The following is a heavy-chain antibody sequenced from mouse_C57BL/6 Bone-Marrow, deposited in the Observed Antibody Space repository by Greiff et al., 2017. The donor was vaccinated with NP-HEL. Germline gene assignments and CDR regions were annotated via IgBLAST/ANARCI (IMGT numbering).Heavy chain of an antibody. V-gene: IGHV5-4*03. CDR1: GFTFSSYA. CDR2: ISDGGSYT. D-gene: IGHD4-1*02. J-gene: IGHJ3*01. Sequence: EVNVVESGGGLVKPGGSLKLSCAASGFTFSSYAMSWVRQTPEKRLEWVATISDGGSYTYYPDNVKGRFTISRDNAKNNLYLQMSHLKSEDTAMYYCARVSQLSWFAYWGQGTLVTVSA. CDR3: ARVSQLSWFAY.